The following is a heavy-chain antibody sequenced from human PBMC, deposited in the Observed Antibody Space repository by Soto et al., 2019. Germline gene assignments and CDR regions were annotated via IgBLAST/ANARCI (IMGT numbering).Heavy chain of an antibody. Sequence: QITLTESGPTLVKPTQTLTLTCTFSGFSFSTSAVGVGWISQPPGKALEWLALIYWDYDKRYSPFLKSRLTITKDTSTNQVVLTMTNMDPVDTGTYYCAHRYWAASGTRYYFDYWGQGTLVTVSS. J-gene: IGHJ4*02. CDR1: GFSFSTSAVG. D-gene: IGHD6-13*01. CDR3: AHRYWAASGTRYYFDY. V-gene: IGHV2-5*02. CDR2: IYWDYDK.